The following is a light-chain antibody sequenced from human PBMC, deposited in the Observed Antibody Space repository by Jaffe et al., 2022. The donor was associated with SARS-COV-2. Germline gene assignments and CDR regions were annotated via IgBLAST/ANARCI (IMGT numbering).Light chain of an antibody. CDR2: GNT. J-gene: IGLJ2*01. V-gene: IGLV1-40*01. Sequence: QSVLTQPPSVSGAPGQRVTISCTGSSSNIGAVYDVHWYQQFPGTTPKLLIFGNTIRPSGVPDRFSGSKSGTSASLAITGLQAEDEADYYCQSYDSSLSGVVFGGGTKLTVL. CDR3: QSYDSSLSGVV. CDR1: SSNIGAVYD.